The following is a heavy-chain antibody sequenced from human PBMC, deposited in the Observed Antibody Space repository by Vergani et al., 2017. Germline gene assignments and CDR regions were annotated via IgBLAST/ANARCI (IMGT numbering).Heavy chain of an antibody. D-gene: IGHD4-23*01. CDR3: ARHGNYGGGSGLFDY. CDR2: ISYTGSN. J-gene: IGHJ4*02. Sequence: QAQLQESGPGLVKPSETLSLTCIVSGDSIISDAYFWGWARQSPGKGLEWIASISYTGSNSYNPSLRSRVTISVDTSKNQLSLELTSVTAADTAIYYCARHGNYGGGSGLFDYWGQGTLVIVSA. V-gene: IGHV4-39*01. CDR1: GDSIISDAYF.